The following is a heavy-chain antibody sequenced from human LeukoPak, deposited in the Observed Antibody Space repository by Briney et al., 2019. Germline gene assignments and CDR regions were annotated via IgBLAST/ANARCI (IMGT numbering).Heavy chain of an antibody. CDR3: ARRGHGYGSPFDY. D-gene: IGHD5-18*01. CDR2: IYSGGST. Sequence: GGSLRLSCAVSGFTVSSNFMSWVRQAPGKGLEWVSMIYSGGSTYYADSVEGRLTISRDNSKNTLDLQMNSLRAEDTAVYYCARRGHGYGSPFDYWGQGTLVTVSS. J-gene: IGHJ4*02. V-gene: IGHV3-66*04. CDR1: GFTVSSNF.